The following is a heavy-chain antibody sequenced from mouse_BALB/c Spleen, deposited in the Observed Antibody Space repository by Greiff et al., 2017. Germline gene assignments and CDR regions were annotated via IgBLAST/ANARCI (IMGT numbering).Heavy chain of an antibody. CDR3: ASGVPLDY. CDR1: GFNIKDTY. CDR2: IDPANGNT. Sequence: EVQRVESGAELVKPGASVKLSCTASGFNIKDTYMHWVKQRPEQGLEWIGRIDPANGNTKYDPKFQGKATITADTSSNTAYLQLSSLTSEDTAVYYSASGVPLDYWGQGTTLTVSS. D-gene: IGHD2-14*01. J-gene: IGHJ2*01. V-gene: IGHV14-3*02.